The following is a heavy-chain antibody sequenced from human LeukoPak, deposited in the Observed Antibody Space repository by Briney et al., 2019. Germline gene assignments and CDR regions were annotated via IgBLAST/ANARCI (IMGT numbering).Heavy chain of an antibody. D-gene: IGHD3-10*01. CDR1: GYTFTSSY. CDR2: INPSGGST. V-gene: IGHV1-46*01. J-gene: IGHJ4*02. CDR3: ARGRDYGSHYDF. Sequence: ASVKVSCEASGYTFTSSYMYWVRQAPGQGFECMGIINPSGGSTSYAQNFHGRLTMTRDTSTSTVYMELSSLRSEDTAMYYCARGRDYGSHYDFWGQGTLVTVSS.